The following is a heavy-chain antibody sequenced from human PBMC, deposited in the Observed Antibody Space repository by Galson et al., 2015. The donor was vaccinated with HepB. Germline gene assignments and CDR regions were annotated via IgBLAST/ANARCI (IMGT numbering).Heavy chain of an antibody. J-gene: IGHJ6*02. D-gene: IGHD3-10*01. Sequence: SVKVSCKASGYTFTSYGISWVRQAPGQGLEWMGWISAYNGNTNYAQKLQGRVTMTTDTSTSTAYMELRSLRSDDTAVYYCARDPRGKNYYYYGMDVWGQGTTVTVSS. V-gene: IGHV1-18*01. CDR3: ARDPRGKNYYYYGMDV. CDR1: GYTFTSYG. CDR2: ISAYNGNT.